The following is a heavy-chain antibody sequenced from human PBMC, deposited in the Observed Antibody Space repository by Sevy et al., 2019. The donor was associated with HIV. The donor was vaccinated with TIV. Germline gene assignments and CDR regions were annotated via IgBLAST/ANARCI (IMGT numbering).Heavy chain of an antibody. CDR1: GFNFNIYS. Sequence: GGSLRLSCVASGFNFNIYSMSWVRQAPGKGLEWVSTLSFGCGRINHADSVQGQLTMSRDDSKKTVYLEMNSLRAEDTAVYYCAREGCTRPHDHWGQGTLVTVSS. CDR2: LSFGCGRI. V-gene: IGHV3-23*01. CDR3: AREGCTRPHDH. J-gene: IGHJ4*02. D-gene: IGHD2-8*01.